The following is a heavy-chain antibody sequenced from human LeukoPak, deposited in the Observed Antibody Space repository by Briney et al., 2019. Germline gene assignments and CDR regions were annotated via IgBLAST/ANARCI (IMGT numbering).Heavy chain of an antibody. CDR3: ARASVSSSFVYWESAYFDY. D-gene: IGHD6-6*01. J-gene: IGHJ4*02. CDR1: GYTFTGYS. CDR2: INAGSGNT. V-gene: IGHV1-3*01. Sequence: ASVKVSCKASGYTFTGYSIHWVRQAPGQRLEWMGWINAGSGNTKYSQTFHDRVAITRDTSASTAYMGLRSLRSEDTAVYYCARASVSSSFVYWESAYFDYWGQGTLVAVSS.